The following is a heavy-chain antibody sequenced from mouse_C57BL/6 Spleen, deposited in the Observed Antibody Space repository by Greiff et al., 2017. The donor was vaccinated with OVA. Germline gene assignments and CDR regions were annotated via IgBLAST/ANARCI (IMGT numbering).Heavy chain of an antibody. Sequence: QVQLQQPGAELVMPGASVKLSCKASGYTFTSYWMHWVKQRPGQGLEWIGEIDPSDSYTNYNQKFKGKSTLTVDKSSSTAYIQLSSLTSEDSAVYYCARMGRAFAYWGQGTLVTVSA. J-gene: IGHJ3*01. V-gene: IGHV1-69*01. CDR3: ARMGRAFAY. CDR1: GYTFTSYW. D-gene: IGHD3-3*01. CDR2: IDPSDSYT.